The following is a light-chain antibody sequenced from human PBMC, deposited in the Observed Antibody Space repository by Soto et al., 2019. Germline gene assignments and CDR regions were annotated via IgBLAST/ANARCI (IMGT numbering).Light chain of an antibody. CDR3: QQYGSSPLT. Sequence: IVMTQSPAILSVSPGEGASLSCRASENVRTKVGWYQQKAGQAPRLLIYGASTRATGVPDRFSGSGSGTEFTLTISSLQSEDFAVYYCQQYGSSPLTFGGGTKVDIK. CDR2: GAS. CDR1: ENVRTK. J-gene: IGKJ4*01. V-gene: IGKV3-15*01.